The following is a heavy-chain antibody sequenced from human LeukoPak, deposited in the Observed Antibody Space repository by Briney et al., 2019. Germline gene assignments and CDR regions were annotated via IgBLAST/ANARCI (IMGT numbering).Heavy chain of an antibody. Sequence: GGALRLSCAASGFTFSSYAMSWVRQAPGKGLEWVSAICGSGGSTYYADSVKGRFTISRDNSKNTLYLQMNSLRAEDTAVYYCAKRKATMVRGVNYYYGMDVWGQGTTVTVSS. CDR2: ICGSGGST. V-gene: IGHV3-23*01. D-gene: IGHD3-10*01. J-gene: IGHJ6*02. CDR1: GFTFSSYA. CDR3: AKRKATMVRGVNYYYGMDV.